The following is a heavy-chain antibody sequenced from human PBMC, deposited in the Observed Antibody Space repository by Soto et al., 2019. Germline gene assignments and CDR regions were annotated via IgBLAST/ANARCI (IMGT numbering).Heavy chain of an antibody. V-gene: IGHV4-4*02. J-gene: IGHJ1*01. D-gene: IGHD3-16*01. CDR3: AKDGGGQKVRDSFHH. CDR2: IFHSGST. CDR1: GGSISSSNW. Sequence: QVQLQESGPGLVKPSGTLSLTCAVSGGSISSSNWWSWVRQSPGKGLEWIGEIFHSGSTNYSPSLSSRVTISMDKSRNQFSLRLSSVTAADTGVYYCAKDGGGQKVRDSFHHWGQGILVTVSS.